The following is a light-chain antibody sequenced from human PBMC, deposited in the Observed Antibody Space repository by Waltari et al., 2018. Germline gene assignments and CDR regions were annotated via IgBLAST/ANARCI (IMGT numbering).Light chain of an antibody. CDR2: NVN. Sequence: QSALTQPASVSGSPGQSITIPCIGTSSDIGGYNYVSWYQQHPGKAPKVMIYNVNTRPSGVLVAFSGSKAGNTASLTISGLQAEDEADYFCCLYASSYTPFFVFGTGTKLTVL. CDR3: CLYASSYTPFFV. J-gene: IGLJ1*01. V-gene: IGLV2-14*03. CDR1: SSDIGGYNY.